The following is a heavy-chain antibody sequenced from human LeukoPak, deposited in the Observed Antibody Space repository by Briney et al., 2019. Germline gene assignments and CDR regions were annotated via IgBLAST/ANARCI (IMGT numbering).Heavy chain of an antibody. CDR2: INPSGGST. D-gene: IGHD6-13*01. CDR1: GYTFTSYY. CDR3: ARVGAGGIRSIAAARLAFDY. J-gene: IGHJ4*02. Sequence: ASVTVSCKASGYTFTSYYMHWVRQAPGQGLEWMGIINPSGGSTSYAQKFQGRVTMTRDTSTSTVYMELSSLRSEDTAVYYCARVGAGGIRSIAAARLAFDYWGQGTLVTVSS. V-gene: IGHV1-46*01.